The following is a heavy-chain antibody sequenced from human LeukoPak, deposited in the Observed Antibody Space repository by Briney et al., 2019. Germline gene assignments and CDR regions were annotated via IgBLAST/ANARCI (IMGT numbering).Heavy chain of an antibody. CDR1: GFRVNSHY. CDR3: ARAATYFYGSVTYDWFES. V-gene: IGHV3-66*01. Sequence: AGGSLRLSCAASGFRVNSHYMNGVRQAPGKGLGWVSVIYSGGTIYYADSVQGRFTISRDNGKNTIYLQMNNLRVDDTAISYCARAATYFYGSVTYDWFESWGQGTLVTVSS. J-gene: IGHJ5*01. CDR2: IYSGGTI. D-gene: IGHD3-10*01.